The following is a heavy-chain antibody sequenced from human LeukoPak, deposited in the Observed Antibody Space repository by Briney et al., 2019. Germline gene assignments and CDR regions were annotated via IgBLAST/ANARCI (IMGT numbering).Heavy chain of an antibody. CDR3: ARGGYSYGYDYFDY. V-gene: IGHV3-21*01. J-gene: IGHJ4*02. D-gene: IGHD5-18*01. CDR1: GFTFSSYS. Sequence: GVLRLSCAASGFTFSSYSMNWVRQAPGKGLEWVSSISSSSSYIYYADSVKGRFTISRDNAKNSLYLQMNSLRAEDTAVYYCARGGYSYGYDYFDYWGQGTLVTVSS. CDR2: ISSSSSYI.